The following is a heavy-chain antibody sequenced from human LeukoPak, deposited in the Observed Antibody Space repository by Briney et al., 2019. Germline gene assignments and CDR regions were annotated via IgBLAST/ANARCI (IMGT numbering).Heavy chain of an antibody. Sequence: GGSLRLSCAAPGFTFSSYSMNWVRQAPGKGLEWVSSISSSSSYIYYADSVKGRFTISRDNAKNSPYLQMNSLRAEDTAVYYCARASWFGELLPDYWGQGTLVTVSS. D-gene: IGHD3-10*01. CDR1: GFTFSSYS. CDR3: ARASWFGELLPDY. V-gene: IGHV3-21*01. J-gene: IGHJ4*02. CDR2: ISSSSSYI.